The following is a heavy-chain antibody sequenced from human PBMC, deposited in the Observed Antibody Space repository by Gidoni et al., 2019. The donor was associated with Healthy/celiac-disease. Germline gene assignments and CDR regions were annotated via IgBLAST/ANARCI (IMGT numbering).Heavy chain of an antibody. J-gene: IGHJ5*02. Sequence: QVQLQQWGAGLLKPSETLSLTCAVSGGSFSGYYWSWIRQPPGKGLEWIGEINHSGSTNYNPSLKSRVTISVDTSKNQFSLKLSSVTAADTAVYYCARGAPIAAAGTLHWFDPWGQGTLVTVSS. CDR2: INHSGST. V-gene: IGHV4-34*01. CDR1: GGSFSGYY. CDR3: ARGAPIAAAGTLHWFDP. D-gene: IGHD6-13*01.